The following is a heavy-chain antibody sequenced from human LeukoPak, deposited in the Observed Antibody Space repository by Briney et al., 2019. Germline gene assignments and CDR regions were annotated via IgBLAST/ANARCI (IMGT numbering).Heavy chain of an antibody. J-gene: IGHJ4*02. D-gene: IGHD3-3*01. Sequence: GGSLRLSCAASGFTFNDYGMHWVRQAPGKGLEWLAVISFDGSVKYYVDSVKGRFIISRDNSKNTLYLQMNSLRAEDAAVYYCAKPASGGYYGYWGQGTLVTVSS. CDR2: ISFDGSVK. V-gene: IGHV3-30*18. CDR1: GFTFNDYG. CDR3: AKPASGGYYGY.